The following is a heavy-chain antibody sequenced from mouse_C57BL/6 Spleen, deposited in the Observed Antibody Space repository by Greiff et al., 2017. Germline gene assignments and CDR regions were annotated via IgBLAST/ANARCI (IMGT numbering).Heavy chain of an antibody. Sequence: EVKVVESGGGLVKPGGSLKLSCAASGFTFSSYAMSWVRQTPEKRLEWVATISDGGSYTYYPDNVKGRFTIARDNAKNNLYLQMSHLKSEDTAMYYCARFTTVVVYYFDYWGQGTTLTVSS. J-gene: IGHJ2*01. D-gene: IGHD1-1*01. V-gene: IGHV5-4*03. CDR2: ISDGGSYT. CDR3: ARFTTVVVYYFDY. CDR1: GFTFSSYA.